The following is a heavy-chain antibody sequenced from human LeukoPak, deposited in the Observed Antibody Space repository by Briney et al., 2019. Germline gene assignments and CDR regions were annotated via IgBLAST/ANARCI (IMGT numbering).Heavy chain of an antibody. V-gene: IGHV3-30*02. J-gene: IGHJ4*02. D-gene: IGHD3-9*01. CDR2: IRYDGSNK. CDR3: ASLPLTGYYNVPNY. Sequence: PGGSLRLSCAASGFTFSSYGMHWVRQAPGKGLEWVAFIRYDGSNKYYADSVKGRFTISRDNSKNTLYLQMNSLRAEDTAVYYCASLPLTGYYNVPNYWGQGTLVTVSS. CDR1: GFTFSSYG.